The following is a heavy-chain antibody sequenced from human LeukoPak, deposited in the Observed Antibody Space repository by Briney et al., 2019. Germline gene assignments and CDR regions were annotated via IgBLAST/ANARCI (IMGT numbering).Heavy chain of an antibody. V-gene: IGHV4-34*01. CDR2: INHSGST. D-gene: IGHD3-3*01. J-gene: IGHJ6*03. CDR3: ARSRYDFWSGYRFYYHYYMDV. CDR1: GGSFSGYY. Sequence: SETLSLTCAVYGGSFSGYYWSWIRQPPGKGLEWIGEINHSGSTNYNPSLKSRVTISVDTSKNQFPLKLSSVTAADTAVYYCARSRYDFWSGYRFYYHYYMDVWGKGTTVTVSS.